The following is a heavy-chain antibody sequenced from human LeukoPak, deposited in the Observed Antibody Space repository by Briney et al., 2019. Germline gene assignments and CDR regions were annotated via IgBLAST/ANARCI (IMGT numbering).Heavy chain of an antibody. CDR2: IDTSGSYI. CDR3: ARGRSITLLRGVAMSDGFDV. Sequence: PGGSLRLSCAASGFTFSSYEMIWVRQAPGKGLEWVSFIDTSGSYIYYGDSVKGRVTISRDNAKNSLYLQMNGLRAEDTAVYYCARGRSITLLRGVAMSDGFDVWGQGAMVTVSS. J-gene: IGHJ3*01. D-gene: IGHD3-10*01. V-gene: IGHV3-21*01. CDR1: GFTFSSYE.